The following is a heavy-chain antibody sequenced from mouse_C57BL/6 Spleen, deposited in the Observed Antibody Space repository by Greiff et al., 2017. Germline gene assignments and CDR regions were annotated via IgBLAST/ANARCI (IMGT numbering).Heavy chain of an antibody. V-gene: IGHV3-6*01. CDR1: GYSITSGYY. D-gene: IGHD4-1*01. J-gene: IGHJ2*01. Sequence: EVKLMESGPGLVKPSQSLSLTCSVTGYSITSGYYWNWIRQFPGNKLEWMGYISYDGSNNYNPSLKNRISITRDTSKNQFFLKLNSVTTEDTATYYCASSNFGYFDYWGQGTTLTVSS. CDR3: ASSNFGYFDY. CDR2: ISYDGSN.